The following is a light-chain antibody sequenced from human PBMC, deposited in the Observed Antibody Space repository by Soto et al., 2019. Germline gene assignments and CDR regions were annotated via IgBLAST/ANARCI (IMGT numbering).Light chain of an antibody. Sequence: QSALTQPASVSASPGQSITIPCTGTSSDVGSYNLVSWFQQHPGKVPKLLIYEGTKRPSGLSDRFSGSKSGNTASLTISGLQAEDEAAYYCYSYAGENLYVFGPGTKVTDL. CDR3: YSYAGENLYV. J-gene: IGLJ1*01. V-gene: IGLV2-23*01. CDR1: SSDVGSYNL. CDR2: EGT.